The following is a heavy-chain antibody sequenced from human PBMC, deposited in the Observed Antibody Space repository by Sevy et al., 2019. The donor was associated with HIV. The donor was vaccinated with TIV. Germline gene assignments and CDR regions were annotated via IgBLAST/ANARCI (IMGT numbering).Heavy chain of an antibody. J-gene: IGHJ4*02. CDR2: ISGLSNYI. D-gene: IGHD1-1*01. V-gene: IGHV3-21*01. CDR1: GFTFSSYS. Sequence: GGSLRLSCAASGFTFSSYSFHWVRQAPGKGLEGVSSISGLSNYIYYSDSMKGRFTISRDNAKNSLYLHMSSLRADDTAVYYCARAGNWPYFDYWGQGTLVTVSS. CDR3: ARAGNWPYFDY.